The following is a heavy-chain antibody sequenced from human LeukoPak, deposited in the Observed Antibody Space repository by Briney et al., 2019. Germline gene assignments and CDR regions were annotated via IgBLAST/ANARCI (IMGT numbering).Heavy chain of an antibody. CDR1: GGSISSYY. V-gene: IGHV4-4*07. CDR3: ARAQSPNYYYYYYGMDV. J-gene: IGHJ6*02. CDR2: IYTSGST. Sequence: SETLSLTCTVSGGSISSYYWSWIRQPAGKGLEWIGRIYTSGSTNYNPSLKSRATMSVDTSKNQFSLKLSSVTAADTAVYYCARAQSPNYYYYYYGMDVWGQGTTVTVSS.